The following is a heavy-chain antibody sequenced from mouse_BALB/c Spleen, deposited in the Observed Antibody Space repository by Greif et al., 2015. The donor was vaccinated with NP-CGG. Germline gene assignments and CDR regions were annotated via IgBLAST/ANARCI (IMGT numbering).Heavy chain of an antibody. CDR3: ARWGGYDGFDC. Sequence: EVKLQESGGGLVQPGGSRKLSCAASGFTFSSFGMHWVRQAPEKGLEWVAYISSGSSTIYYADTVKGRFTISRDNPKNTLFLQMTSLRSEDTAMYYCARWGGYDGFDCWGQGTTLTVSS. CDR2: ISSGSSTI. V-gene: IGHV5-17*02. CDR1: GFTFSSFG. D-gene: IGHD2-2*01. J-gene: IGHJ2*01.